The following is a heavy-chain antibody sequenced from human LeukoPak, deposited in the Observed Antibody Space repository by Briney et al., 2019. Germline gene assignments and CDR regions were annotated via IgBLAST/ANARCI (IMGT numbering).Heavy chain of an antibody. CDR1: GGSISSYY. CDR3: ARVSAASFDY. V-gene: IGHV4-59*01. CDR2: IYYSGST. Sequence: SETLSLTCTVSGGSISSYYWSWIRLPPGKGLEWIGYIYYSGSTNYNPSLKSRVTISVDTSKNQFSLKLSSVTAADTAVYYCARVSAASFDYWGQGTLVTVSS. J-gene: IGHJ4*02. D-gene: IGHD6-13*01.